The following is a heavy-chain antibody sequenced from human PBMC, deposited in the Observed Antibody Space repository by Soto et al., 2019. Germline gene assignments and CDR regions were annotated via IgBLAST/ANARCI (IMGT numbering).Heavy chain of an antibody. CDR2: SSNSGTFT. Sequence: PGGSLRLSCEASGFTFSDYYMSWIRQAPGKGLEWIAYSSNSGTFTKYADSVKGRFSISRDNAKNSLYLQINNLSGEDTATYFCARSGDNYNLPDYWGQGTPVTVSS. D-gene: IGHD1-1*01. CDR3: ARSGDNYNLPDY. CDR1: GFTFSDYY. V-gene: IGHV3-11*06. J-gene: IGHJ4*02.